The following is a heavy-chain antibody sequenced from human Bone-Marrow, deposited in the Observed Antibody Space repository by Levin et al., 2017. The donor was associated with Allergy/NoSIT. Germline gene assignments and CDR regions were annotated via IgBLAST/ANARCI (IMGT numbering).Heavy chain of an antibody. Sequence: GESLKISCAASGFTFSSYSMNWVRQAPGKGLEWVSSISSSSSYIYYADSVKGRFTISRDNAKNSLYLQMNSLRAEDTAVYYCARVAILWFGEFRGYYGMDGWGQGTTVTVSS. J-gene: IGHJ6*02. CDR2: ISSSSSYI. V-gene: IGHV3-21*01. CDR3: ARVAILWFGEFRGYYGMDG. D-gene: IGHD3-10*01. CDR1: GFTFSSYS.